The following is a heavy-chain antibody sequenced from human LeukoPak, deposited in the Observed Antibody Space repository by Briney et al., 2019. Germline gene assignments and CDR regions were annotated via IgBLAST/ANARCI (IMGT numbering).Heavy chain of an antibody. CDR1: GYTFTGYY. CDR3: LALIGKLETQSYWFDT. D-gene: IGHD3-16*01. CDR2: INPNSGGT. J-gene: IGHJ5*02. V-gene: IGHV1-2*02. Sequence: ASVKVSCKASGYTFTGYYMHWVRQAPGQGLEWMGWINPNSGGTNYAQKFQGRVTMTRDTSISTAYMELSRLRSDDTAVYYCLALIGKLETQSYWFDTWGQGTLVTVSS.